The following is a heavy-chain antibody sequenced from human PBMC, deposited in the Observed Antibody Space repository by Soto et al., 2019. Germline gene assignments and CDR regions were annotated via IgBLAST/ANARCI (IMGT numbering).Heavy chain of an antibody. J-gene: IGHJ4*02. CDR3: AHSMDRSELLRSFDY. CDR2: IYWDDDK. Sequence: SGATLVNPTQTLTLTCTFSGFPLSTSGVGVGWIRQPPGKDLEWLALIYWDDDKRYSPSLKSRLTITKDNSKNQVVLTMTNMDPVDTATYYCAHSMDRSELLRSFDYWGQGTLVTVSS. D-gene: IGHD1-26*01. CDR1: GFPLSTSGVG. V-gene: IGHV2-5*02.